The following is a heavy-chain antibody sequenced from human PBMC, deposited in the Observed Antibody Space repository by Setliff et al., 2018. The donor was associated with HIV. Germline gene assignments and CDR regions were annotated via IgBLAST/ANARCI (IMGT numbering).Heavy chain of an antibody. Sequence: KTSETLSLTCGVSGYSISSDYCWGWIRQPPGKGLEWIGNMCHGGNNNYYNPSLKGRVTMPVDTSKNQFSLKLSSVTAADTAVYYCARDRLTYYFDYWGQGILVTVSS. CDR3: ARDRLTYYFDY. V-gene: IGHV4-38-2*02. D-gene: IGHD3-22*01. CDR2: MCHGGNNN. CDR1: GYSISSDYC. J-gene: IGHJ4*02.